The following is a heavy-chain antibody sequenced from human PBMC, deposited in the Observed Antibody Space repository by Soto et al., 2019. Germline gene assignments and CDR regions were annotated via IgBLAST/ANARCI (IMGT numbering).Heavy chain of an antibody. V-gene: IGHV1-2*02. CDR2: INPNSGGT. J-gene: IGHJ6*02. CDR1: GYTFTGYY. CDR3: ARAVQYYYDSSSYYYGMDV. Sequence: ASVKVSCKASGYTFTGYYMHWVRQAPGQGLEWMGWINPNSGGTNYAQKFQGRVTMTRDTSISTAYMELSRLRSDDTAVYYCARAVQYYYDSSSYYYGMDVWGQGTTVTVSS. D-gene: IGHD3-22*01.